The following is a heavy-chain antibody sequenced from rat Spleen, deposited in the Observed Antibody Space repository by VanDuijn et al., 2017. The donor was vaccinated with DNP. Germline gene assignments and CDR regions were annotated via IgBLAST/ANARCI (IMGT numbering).Heavy chain of an antibody. CDR1: GFTFSHYH. CDR3: ASGTPVATYNWFAY. D-gene: IGHD1-8*01. V-gene: IGHV5-25*01. J-gene: IGHJ3*01. Sequence: EVQLVESGGDLVQPGRSMKLSCATSGFTFSHYHMAWVRQAPTKGLEWVASISTGGDNTYYGDSVKGRFTISRDNAKNTLYLQMSNLRSEDTAMYYCASGTPVATYNWFAYWGQGTLVTVSS. CDR2: ISTGGDNT.